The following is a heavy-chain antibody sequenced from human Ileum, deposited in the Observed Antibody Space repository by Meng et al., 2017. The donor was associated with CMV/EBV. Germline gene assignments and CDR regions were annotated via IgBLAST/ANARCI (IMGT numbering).Heavy chain of an antibody. CDR3: ARKRDLGPDLSWLDP. CDR1: GSSFGGFY. D-gene: IGHD5-24*01. J-gene: IGHJ5*02. V-gene: IGHV4-34*02. Sequence: QVPLQQWGAGLLKPSETLSLTCAVYGSSFGGFYWTWIRQTPGKGLEWIGEVNHIGGTNYNPSLKSRVTISVDTSKKEFSLKLNSVTAADTAVYYCARKRDLGPDLSWLDPWGQGSLVTVSS. CDR2: VNHIGGT.